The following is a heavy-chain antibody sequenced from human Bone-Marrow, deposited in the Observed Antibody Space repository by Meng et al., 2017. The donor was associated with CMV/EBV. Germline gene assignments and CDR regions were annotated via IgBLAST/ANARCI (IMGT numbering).Heavy chain of an antibody. J-gene: IGHJ6*02. Sequence: WVRQAPGQGLEWMGSIYYSGSTYYNPSLKSRVTISVDTSKNQFSLKLSSVTAADTAVYYCARAVTTTGTHYYYYYGMDVWGQGTTVTVSS. V-gene: IGHV4-39*07. D-gene: IGHD1-1*01. CDR2: IYYSGST. CDR3: ARAVTTTGTHYYYYYGMDV.